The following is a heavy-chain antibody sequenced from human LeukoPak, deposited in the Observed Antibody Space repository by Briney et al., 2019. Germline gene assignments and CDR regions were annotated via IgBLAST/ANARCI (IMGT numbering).Heavy chain of an antibody. CDR2: IRSSGSSI. J-gene: IGHJ3*02. CDR3: ARVRYYDSSGYYLGRAFDI. D-gene: IGHD3-22*01. Sequence: PGGSLRLSRAASGFTLSSYEMNGVPQTPGKGLECGSYIRSSGSSIYYADSLKGRFTISRDNAKNSLYLQLNSLRADDTAVYYCARVRYYDSSGYYLGRAFDIWGQGTMVTVSS. CDR1: GFTLSSYE. V-gene: IGHV3-48*03.